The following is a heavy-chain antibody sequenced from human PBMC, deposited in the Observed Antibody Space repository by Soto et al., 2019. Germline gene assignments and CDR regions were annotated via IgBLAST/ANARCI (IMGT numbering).Heavy chain of an antibody. Sequence: EVQLVESGGGLVQPGGSLRLSCAASGFTFSNYWMYWVRQAPGKGLEWVSRINSDGSVSSYADSVKGRLPISRNNVKNTLYVQMDILRAEDTAVYYCARGDCVGGTCYSLAGSFYYYMDVWGKGTMVTVFS. CDR3: ARGDCVGGTCYSLAGSFYYYMDV. CDR2: INSDGSVS. V-gene: IGHV3-74*02. D-gene: IGHD2-15*01. J-gene: IGHJ6*03. CDR1: GFTFSNYW.